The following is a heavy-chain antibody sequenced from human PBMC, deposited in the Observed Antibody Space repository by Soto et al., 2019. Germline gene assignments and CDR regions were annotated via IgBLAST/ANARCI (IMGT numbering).Heavy chain of an antibody. Sequence: PSDTLSLTCALYGGSFSGYYWSWLRQPPGKGLEWIGEINHSGSTNYNPSLKSRVTISVDTSKNQFSLKLSSVTAADTAVYYCARGGHIVVVTDDLTTNWFDPWGQGTLVTVS. CDR2: INHSGST. D-gene: IGHD2-21*02. CDR3: ARGGHIVVVTDDLTTNWFDP. V-gene: IGHV4-34*01. J-gene: IGHJ5*02. CDR1: GGSFSGYY.